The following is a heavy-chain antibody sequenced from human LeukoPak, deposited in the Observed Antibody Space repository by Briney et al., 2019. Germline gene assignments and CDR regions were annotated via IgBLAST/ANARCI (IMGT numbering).Heavy chain of an antibody. CDR2: IYYSGST. Sequence: SPSETLSLTCAVSGGSISSGGYSWSWIRQPPGKGLEWIGYIYYSGSTYYNPSLKSRVTISVDTSKNQFSLKLSSVTAADTAVYYCAREIDYYDSSGDYYYYYMDVWGKGTTVTISS. CDR3: AREIDYYDSSGDYYYYYMDV. V-gene: IGHV4-30-4*07. D-gene: IGHD3-22*01. J-gene: IGHJ6*03. CDR1: GGSISSGGYS.